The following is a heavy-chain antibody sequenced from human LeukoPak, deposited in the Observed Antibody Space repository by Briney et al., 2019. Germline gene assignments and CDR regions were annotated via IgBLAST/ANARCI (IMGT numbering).Heavy chain of an antibody. CDR3: ARYGFSSSWQGGWHAFDI. CDR1: GYTLTSYY. V-gene: IGHV1-46*01. Sequence: GASVKVSCKASGYTLTSYYMHWVRQAPGQGLEWMGIINPTVGVTIYAQKFQGRVTMTRDMSTSTVYMELSSLRSDDTAVYYCARYGFSSSWQGGWHAFDIWGQGTMVTVSS. D-gene: IGHD6-13*01. J-gene: IGHJ3*02. CDR2: INPTVGVT.